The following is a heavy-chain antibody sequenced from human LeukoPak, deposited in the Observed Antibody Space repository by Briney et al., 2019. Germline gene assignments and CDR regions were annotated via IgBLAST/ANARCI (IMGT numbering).Heavy chain of an antibody. D-gene: IGHD2-15*01. CDR2: IYYSGST. V-gene: IGHV4-31*03. CDR3: ARGSRYCSGGSCFVGRPPLDY. Sequence: PSETLSLTCTVSGGSISSGGYYWSWIRQHPGKGLEWIGYIYYSGSTYYNPSPKSRVTISVDTSKNQFSLKLSSVTAADTAVYYCARGSRYCSGGSCFVGRPPLDYWGQGTLVTVSS. CDR1: GGSISSGGYY. J-gene: IGHJ4*02.